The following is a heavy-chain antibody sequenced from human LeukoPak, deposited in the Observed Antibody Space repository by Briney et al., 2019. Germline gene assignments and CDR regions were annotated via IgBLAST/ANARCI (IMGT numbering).Heavy chain of an antibody. Sequence: PGGSLRLSCAASELTLSSNYMSWIRQAPGRGLEWVSFIYSGGSTYYADSVGGRFIISRDNSMNTLYLQMNSLRAEDTAVYYCAKDDRIQTRRYSYNYWGQGTLVTVSS. V-gene: IGHV3-53*01. CDR1: ELTLSSNY. D-gene: IGHD5-18*01. CDR3: AKDDRIQTRRYSYNY. J-gene: IGHJ4*02. CDR2: IYSGGST.